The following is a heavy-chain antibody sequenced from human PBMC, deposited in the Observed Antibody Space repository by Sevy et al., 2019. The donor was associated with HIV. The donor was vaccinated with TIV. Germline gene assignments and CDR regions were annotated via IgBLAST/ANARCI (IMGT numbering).Heavy chain of an antibody. CDR1: GGSISSGTYY. Sequence: SETLSLTCTVSGGSISSGTYYWGWIRQPPGKGLEWIGNIYYGGTSYYNPSLKSRVTISVDTSKNQFSLNLRSVTSADTAVFYCARGGGNSEWGYYFDFWGQGTLVTVSS. J-gene: IGHJ4*02. V-gene: IGHV4-39*01. D-gene: IGHD2-21*02. CDR2: IYYGGTS. CDR3: ARGGGNSEWGYYFDF.